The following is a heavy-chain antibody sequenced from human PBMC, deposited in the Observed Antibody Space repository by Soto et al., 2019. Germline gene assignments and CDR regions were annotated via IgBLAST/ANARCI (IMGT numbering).Heavy chain of an antibody. V-gene: IGHV3-30*18. CDR1: TFNNSG. CDR2: ISYDGSDK. D-gene: IGHD5-12*01. Sequence: TFNNSGMHWVRQAPGKGLEWMAVISYDGSDKYYADSVKGRVIISRDNSKNTLNLEMNSLRAEDTAIYYCVKDRVPGAYGNYYGMDVWGQGTTVTVSS. CDR3: VKDRVPGAYGNYYGMDV. J-gene: IGHJ6*02.